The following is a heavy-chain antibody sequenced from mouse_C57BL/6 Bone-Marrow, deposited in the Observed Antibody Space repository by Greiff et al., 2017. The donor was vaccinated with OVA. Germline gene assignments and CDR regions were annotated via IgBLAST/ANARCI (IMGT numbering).Heavy chain of an antibody. CDR2: IDPENGDT. D-gene: IGHD1-1*01. J-gene: IGHJ1*03. CDR3: TLFTTVVDHWYFDV. V-gene: IGHV14-4*01. CDR1: GFNIKDVY. Sequence: VQLQQSGAELVRPGASVKLSCTASGFNIKDVYMHWVKQRPEQGLEWIGWIDPENGDTDYASKFQGKATITADTSSNTAYLQLSSLTSEDTSVDYCTLFTTVVDHWYFDVWGTGTTVTVSS.